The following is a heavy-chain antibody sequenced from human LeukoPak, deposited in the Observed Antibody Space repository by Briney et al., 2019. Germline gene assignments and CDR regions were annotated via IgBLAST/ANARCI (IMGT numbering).Heavy chain of an antibody. CDR2: LNPNSGNT. V-gene: IGHV1-8*03. CDR1: GYTFTSYD. Sequence: ASVKVSCKASGYTFTSYDINWVRQATGQGLEWMGWLNPNSGNTGCAQKFQGRVTITRDTSINTAYMELSSLRSEDTAVYYCARMTVSGRGNWFDPWGQGTLVTVSS. D-gene: IGHD6-19*01. J-gene: IGHJ5*02. CDR3: ARMTVSGRGNWFDP.